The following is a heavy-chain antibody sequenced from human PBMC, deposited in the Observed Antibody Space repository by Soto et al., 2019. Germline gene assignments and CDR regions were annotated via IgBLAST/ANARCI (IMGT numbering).Heavy chain of an antibody. D-gene: IGHD5-18*01. CDR3: AGGSGSSSGDWFDP. J-gene: IGHJ5*02. Sequence: QVQLVQSGAEVKKPGASVKVSCKASGNTFTSYYIHWVRQAPGQGLEWMGIINPSDGSSNYAQKFQGIVPMTRDTSTSTVYMELSSLRSDDTAVYYCAGGSGSSSGDWFDPWGQGTLVTVSS. CDR1: GNTFTSYY. V-gene: IGHV1-46*01. CDR2: INPSDGSS.